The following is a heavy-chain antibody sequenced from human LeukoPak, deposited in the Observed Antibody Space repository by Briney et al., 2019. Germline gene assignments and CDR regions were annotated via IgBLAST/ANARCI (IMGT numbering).Heavy chain of an antibody. D-gene: IGHD5-18*01. CDR1: GFPFSSFA. CDR3: ASPGYTYGSLFDY. J-gene: IGHJ4*02. Sequence: GGSLRLSCAASGFPFSSFAMHWVRQAPGKGLEWVAVISYDGTIKYHADSVKGRFTLSRDNSKSTLSLQMNSLRTEDTAVYYCASPGYTYGSLFDYWGQGTLVTVSS. CDR2: ISYDGTIK. V-gene: IGHV3-30*04.